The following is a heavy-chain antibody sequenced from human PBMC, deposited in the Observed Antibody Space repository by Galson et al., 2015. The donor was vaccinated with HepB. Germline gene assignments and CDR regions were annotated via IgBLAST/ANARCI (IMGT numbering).Heavy chain of an antibody. CDR1: GFTFNKYS. CDR2: ISGSSGYI. CDR3: ARSRVERLVAGTFDH. D-gene: IGHD6-19*01. V-gene: IGHV3-21*01. J-gene: IGHJ4*02. Sequence: SLRLSCAASGFTFNKYSMNWVRQAPGKGLEWVSSISGSSGYIYYADSLKGRFTISRDNAKNSLYLQMNSLRAEDTAVYYCARSRVERLVAGTFDHWGQGTLVTVSS.